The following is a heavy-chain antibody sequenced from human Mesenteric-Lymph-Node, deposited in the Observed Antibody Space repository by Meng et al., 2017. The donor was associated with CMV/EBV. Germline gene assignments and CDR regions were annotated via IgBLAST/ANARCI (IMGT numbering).Heavy chain of an antibody. CDR2: ISAYSGNT. Sequence: ASVKVSCKASGYSFINYGISWVRQAPEEGLEWMGWISAYSGNTNYAERVQGRVTMTTDTSTSTAYMELRSLRSDDTAVYYCARGNLYYYDSNDMGYWGQGTLVTVSS. D-gene: IGHD3-16*01. J-gene: IGHJ4*02. V-gene: IGHV1-18*01. CDR1: GYSFINYG. CDR3: ARGNLYYYDSNDMGY.